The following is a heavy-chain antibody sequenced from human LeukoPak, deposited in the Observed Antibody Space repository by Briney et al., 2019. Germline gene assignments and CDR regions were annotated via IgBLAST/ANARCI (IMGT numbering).Heavy chain of an antibody. CDR2: ISYDGSNK. V-gene: IGHV3-30*18. CDR1: GFTFSNYI. D-gene: IGHD3-16*02. Sequence: GGSLRLSCAASGFTFSNYIMHWVRQAPGKGLEWVAVISYDGSNKYYADSVKGRFTISRDNSKNTLYLQMNSLRAEDTAVYYCAKDRRLRLGELSLYLDYWGQGTLVTVSS. J-gene: IGHJ4*02. CDR3: AKDRRLRLGELSLYLDY.